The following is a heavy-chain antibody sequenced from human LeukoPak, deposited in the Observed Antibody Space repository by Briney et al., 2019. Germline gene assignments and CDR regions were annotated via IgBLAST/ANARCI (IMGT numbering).Heavy chain of an antibody. V-gene: IGHV4-59*01. J-gene: IGHJ3*02. Sequence: SSETLSLTCTVSGDSISAFYWSGIRQPPGKGLEWIGYIYYSGSTNYNPSLKSRVTILIETSKNQFSLKLRSVTAADTAVYYCARGGARGSSAFDIWGQGTMVTVSS. CDR1: GDSISAFY. CDR2: IYYSGST. D-gene: IGHD3-10*01. CDR3: ARGGARGSSAFDI.